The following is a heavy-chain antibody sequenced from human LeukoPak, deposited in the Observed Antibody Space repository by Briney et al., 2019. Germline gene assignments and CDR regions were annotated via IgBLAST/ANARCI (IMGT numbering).Heavy chain of an antibody. V-gene: IGHV1-18*01. Sequence: ASVKVSCKASGYAFTNYGITWVRQAPGQGLEWMGWISNHNGNTNYAQKFQGRVTLTIDTSAATSNMELWNLRSDDTAVYYCARHYLGSGSEDYWGQGTLVTVSS. CDR1: GYAFTNYG. CDR3: ARHYLGSGSEDY. J-gene: IGHJ4*02. D-gene: IGHD3-10*01. CDR2: ISNHNGNT.